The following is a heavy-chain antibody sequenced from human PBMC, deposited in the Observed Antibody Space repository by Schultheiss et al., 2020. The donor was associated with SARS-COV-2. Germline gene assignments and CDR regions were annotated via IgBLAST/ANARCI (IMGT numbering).Heavy chain of an antibody. CDR2: IYPGDSDT. Sequence: GGSLRLSCTGSGYSFNSYWIGWVRQRPGKGLEWMGIIYPGDSDTRYSPSFQGQVTISADKSISTAYLQWSSLKASDTAMYYCARLDYDDYRVDYWGQGTLVTVSS. CDR1: GYSFNSYW. CDR3: ARLDYDDYRVDY. J-gene: IGHJ4*02. V-gene: IGHV5-51*01. D-gene: IGHD4-17*01.